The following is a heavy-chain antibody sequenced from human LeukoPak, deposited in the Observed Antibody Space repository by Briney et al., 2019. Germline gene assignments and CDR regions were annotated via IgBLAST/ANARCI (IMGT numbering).Heavy chain of an antibody. CDR2: IYHSGST. D-gene: IGHD6-6*01. Sequence: PSETLSLTCTVSGGSISSGGYYWSWIRQPPGKGLEWIGYIYHSGSTYYNPSLKSRVTISVDRSKNQFSLKLSSVTAADTAVYSCARKRQYSSSYFDYWGQGTLVTVSS. CDR1: GGSISSGGYY. J-gene: IGHJ4*02. CDR3: ARKRQYSSSYFDY. V-gene: IGHV4-30-2*01.